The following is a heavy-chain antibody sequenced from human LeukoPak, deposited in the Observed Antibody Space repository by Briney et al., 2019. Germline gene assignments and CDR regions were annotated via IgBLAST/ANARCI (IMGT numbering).Heavy chain of an antibody. D-gene: IGHD5-18*01. Sequence: VASVKVSCKASGYTFTGYYMHWVRQAPGQGLEWMGWINPNSGGTNYAQKFQGRVTMTRDTSISTAYMELSRLRSDDTAVYYCASAPAWIQLWLYYWGQGTLVTVSS. V-gene: IGHV1-2*02. CDR1: GYTFTGYY. J-gene: IGHJ4*02. CDR2: INPNSGGT. CDR3: ASAPAWIQLWLYY.